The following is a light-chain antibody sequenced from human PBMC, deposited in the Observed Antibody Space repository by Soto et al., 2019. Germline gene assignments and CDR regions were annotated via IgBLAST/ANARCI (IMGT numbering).Light chain of an antibody. CDR3: QQYNNWPPT. CDR1: QSVSSSY. V-gene: IGKV3-20*01. J-gene: IGKJ1*01. CDR2: GAS. Sequence: EIVLTQSPGTLSLSPGERATLSCRASQSVSSSYLAWYQLKLGQAPRLLIYGASSRATGIPDRFSGSGSGTDFTLTISSLQSEDFAVYCCQQYNNWPPTFGQGTKADIK.